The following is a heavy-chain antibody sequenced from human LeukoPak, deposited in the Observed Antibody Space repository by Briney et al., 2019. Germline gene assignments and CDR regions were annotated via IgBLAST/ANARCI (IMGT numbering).Heavy chain of an antibody. D-gene: IGHD5-24*01. CDR3: ARGTATTTWNY. CDR2: IIPILGIA. V-gene: IGHV1-69*04. J-gene: IGHJ4*02. Sequence: GASVKVSCKASGGTFSSYAISWVRQAPGQGLEWMGRIIPILGIANYAQKLQGRVTMTTDTSTSTAYMELRSLRSDDTAVYYCARGTATTTWNYWGQGTLVTVSS. CDR1: GGTFSSYA.